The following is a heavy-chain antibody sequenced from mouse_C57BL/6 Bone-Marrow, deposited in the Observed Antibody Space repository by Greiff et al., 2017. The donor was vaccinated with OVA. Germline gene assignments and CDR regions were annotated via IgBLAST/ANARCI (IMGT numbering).Heavy chain of an antibody. CDR3: ARQWDGYYVGWFAY. CDR2: ISSGGSYT. J-gene: IGHJ3*01. Sequence: EVKLVESGGDLVKPGGSLKLSCAASGFTFSSYGMSWVRQTPDKRLEWVATISSGGSYTYYPDSVKGRFTISRDNAKNTLYLQMSSLKSEDTAMYYCARQWDGYYVGWFAYWGQGTLVTVSA. D-gene: IGHD2-3*01. CDR1: GFTFSSYG. V-gene: IGHV5-6*01.